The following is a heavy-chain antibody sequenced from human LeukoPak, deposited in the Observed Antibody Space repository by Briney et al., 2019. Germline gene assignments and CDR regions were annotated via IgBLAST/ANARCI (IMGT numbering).Heavy chain of an antibody. CDR1: GGSISSYY. J-gene: IGHJ6*03. D-gene: IGHD3-16*01. CDR2: IYTSGST. V-gene: IGHV4-4*07. Sequence: PSETLSLTCTVSGGSISSYYWGWIRQPAGKGLEGIGRIYTSGSTNYNPSLKSRVTMSADTSKNQFSLKLSSVTAADTAVYYCARETSQKGAHYMDVWGKGTTVTISS. CDR3: ARETSQKGAHYMDV.